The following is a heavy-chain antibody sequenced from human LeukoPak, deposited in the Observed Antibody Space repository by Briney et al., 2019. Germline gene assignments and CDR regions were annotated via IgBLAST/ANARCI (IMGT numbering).Heavy chain of an antibody. CDR2: ISPYNGNT. J-gene: IGHJ6*02. D-gene: IGHD6-13*01. CDR1: GYTFTSYG. Sequence: ASVKVSCKASGYTFTSYGIGWVRQAPGQGLEWMGWISPYNGNTNYAQNLQGRVTITTDTSTSTAFLELRSLRSSDPAVYYCSRIAAAAIFYYYGLYGWGQGTTVT. CDR3: SRIAAAAIFYYYGLYG. V-gene: IGHV1-18*01.